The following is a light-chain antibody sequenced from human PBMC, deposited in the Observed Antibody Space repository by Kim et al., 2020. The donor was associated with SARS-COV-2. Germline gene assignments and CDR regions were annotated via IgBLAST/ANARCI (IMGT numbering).Light chain of an antibody. CDR1: QDIRND. J-gene: IGKJ5*01. V-gene: IGKV1-17*01. Sequence: ASVGDRVTITCRARQDIRNDLGWYQQNPGRAPKRLIYGASSLQSGVPSRFSGSGSGTEFTLTISSVQPEDFATYFCLQHSTYPITFGQGTRLGIK. CDR2: GAS. CDR3: LQHSTYPIT.